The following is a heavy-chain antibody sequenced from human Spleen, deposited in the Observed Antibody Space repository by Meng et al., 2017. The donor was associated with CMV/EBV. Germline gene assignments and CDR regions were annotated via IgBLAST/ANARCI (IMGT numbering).Heavy chain of an antibody. D-gene: IGHD3-10*01. CDR3: ARAHPGSGKGLDL. CDR2: IYLGSNR. J-gene: IGHJ4*02. CDR1: GFTVTSNY. Sequence: GESLKISCAVSGFTVTSNYMTWVRQAPGKGLEWVSVIYLGSNRYYADFVKGRFTISRDNSKNTLYLQMNSLRPEDTAVYYCARAHPGSGKGLDLWGQGTLVTVSS. V-gene: IGHV3-66*02.